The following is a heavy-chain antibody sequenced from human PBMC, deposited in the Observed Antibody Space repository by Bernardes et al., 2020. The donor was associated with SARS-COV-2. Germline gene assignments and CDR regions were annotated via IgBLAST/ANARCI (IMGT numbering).Heavy chain of an antibody. V-gene: IGHV4-39*02. CDR2: IYYSGST. CDR1: GGSISSSSYY. CDR3: ARDDGGDTNDVFNV. D-gene: IGHD2-21*02. Sequence: SETLSLTCTVSGGSISSSSYYWGWLLQPPGKGLEWIGSIYYSGSTYYNPSLKSRVTISVDTSKNQFSLKLSSVTAADTAVYYCARDDGGDTNDVFNVWGQGTMVTVSS. J-gene: IGHJ3*01.